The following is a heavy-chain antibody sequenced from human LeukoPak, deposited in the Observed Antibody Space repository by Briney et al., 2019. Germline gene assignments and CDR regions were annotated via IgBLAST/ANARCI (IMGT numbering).Heavy chain of an antibody. Sequence: PGGSLRLSCAASGFTFSSYSMNWVRQAPGKGLEWVSSISSSSSYIYYADSVKGRFTISRDNAKNSLYLQMNSLRAEDTAVYYCARGSFGYDSSGYYLYYYYYYGMDVWGRGTTVTVSS. J-gene: IGHJ6*02. V-gene: IGHV3-21*01. CDR2: ISSSSSYI. D-gene: IGHD3-22*01. CDR3: ARGSFGYDSSGYYLYYYYYYGMDV. CDR1: GFTFSSYS.